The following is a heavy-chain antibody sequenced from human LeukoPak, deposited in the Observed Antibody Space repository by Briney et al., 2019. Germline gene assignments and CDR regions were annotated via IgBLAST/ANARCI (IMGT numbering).Heavy chain of an antibody. V-gene: IGHV4-59*08. J-gene: IGHJ4*02. CDR1: GGSISSYY. D-gene: IGHD6-19*01. CDR2: MYYRGNT. CDR3: ARGDSSGWYYFDY. Sequence: SETLSLTCTVSGGSISSYYWSWIRQPPGKGLEWIGYMYYRGNTNYDPSLKSRVTISVDTSKNQFSLKLSSVTAADTAVYYCARGDSSGWYYFDYWGQGTLVTVSS.